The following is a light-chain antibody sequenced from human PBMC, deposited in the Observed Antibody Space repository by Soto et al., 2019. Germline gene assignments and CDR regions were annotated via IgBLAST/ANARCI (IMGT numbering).Light chain of an antibody. CDR1: QSVRSS. CDR2: DAS. Sequence: EILLTQSPATLSLSPGARATLSCRASQSVRSSLAWYQQKPGQAPRLLICDASTRATGIPGRFSGSGSGTDFTLTISNLEPEDFAVYYCQQRSSWPWTFGQGAKVEIK. V-gene: IGKV3-11*01. CDR3: QQRSSWPWT. J-gene: IGKJ1*01.